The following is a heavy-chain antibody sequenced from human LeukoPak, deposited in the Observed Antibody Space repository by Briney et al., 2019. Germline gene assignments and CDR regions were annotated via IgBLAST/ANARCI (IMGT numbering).Heavy chain of an antibody. V-gene: IGHV3-21*01. CDR3: ARCIAAASSDYSSYYMDV. Sequence: PGGSLRLSCAASGFTFSSYSMNWVRQAPGKGLEWVSSISSSSSYIYYADSVKGRFTISRDNAKNSLYLQMNSLRAADTAVYYCARCIAAASSDYSSYYMDVWGKGTTVTVSS. J-gene: IGHJ6*03. D-gene: IGHD6-13*01. CDR1: GFTFSSYS. CDR2: ISSSSSYI.